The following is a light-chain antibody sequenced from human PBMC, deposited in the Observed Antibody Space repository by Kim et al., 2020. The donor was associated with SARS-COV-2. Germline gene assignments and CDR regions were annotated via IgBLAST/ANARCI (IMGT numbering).Light chain of an antibody. CDR3: QVWDSSSDHHWV. J-gene: IGLJ3*02. Sequence: SYELTQPPSVSVAPGKTARITCGGNNIRSKSVHWYQQKPGQAPVLVIYYDSDRPSGIPERFSGSNSGNTATLTISRVEAGDEADYYCQVWDSSSDHHWVFGGGTKLTVL. CDR1: NIRSKS. CDR2: YDS. V-gene: IGLV3-21*04.